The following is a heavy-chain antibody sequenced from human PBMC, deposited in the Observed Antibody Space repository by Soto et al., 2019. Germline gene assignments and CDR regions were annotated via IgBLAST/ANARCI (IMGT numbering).Heavy chain of an antibody. Sequence: ASVKVSCKTSGYTFTSYYMHWVRQAPGQGLEWMGMINPSGGSASYAQKFQGRVTITADESTSTAYMELSSLRSEDTAVYYCARALRVSSSSYYYYYGMDVWGQGTTVTVSS. V-gene: IGHV1-46*01. J-gene: IGHJ6*02. CDR3: ARALRVSSSSYYYYYGMDV. CDR1: GYTFTSYY. D-gene: IGHD6-6*01. CDR2: INPSGGSA.